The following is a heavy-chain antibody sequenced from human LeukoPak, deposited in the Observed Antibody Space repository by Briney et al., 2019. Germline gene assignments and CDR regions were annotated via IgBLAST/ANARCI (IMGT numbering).Heavy chain of an antibody. Sequence: ASVKVSCKASGYTFTSYGISWVRQAPGQGLEWMGWISAYNGNTNYAQKLQGRVTMTTDTSTSTAYMELRRLRSDDTAVYYCARVVWEQWLSCLDYWGQGTLVTVSS. CDR2: ISAYNGNT. CDR3: ARVVWEQWLSCLDY. V-gene: IGHV1-18*01. CDR1: GYTFTSYG. D-gene: IGHD6-19*01. J-gene: IGHJ4*02.